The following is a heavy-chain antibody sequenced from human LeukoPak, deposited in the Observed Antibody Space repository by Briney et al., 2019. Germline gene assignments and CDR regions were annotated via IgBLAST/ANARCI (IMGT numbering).Heavy chain of an antibody. D-gene: IGHD1-26*01. J-gene: IGHJ4*02. CDR2: ISYDGSNK. CDR1: GFTFSGFW. V-gene: IGHV3-30*18. CDR3: AKDVFTNRATTYFDY. Sequence: GGSLRLSCAVSGFTFSGFWMSWSRQAPGKGLEWVAVISYDGSNKYYADSVKGRFTISRDNSKNTLYLQMNSLRAEDTAVYYCAKDVFTNRATTYFDYWGQGTLVTVSS.